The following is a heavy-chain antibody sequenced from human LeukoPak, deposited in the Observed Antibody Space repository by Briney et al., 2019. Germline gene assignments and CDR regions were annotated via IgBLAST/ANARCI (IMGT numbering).Heavy chain of an antibody. V-gene: IGHV3-23*01. D-gene: IGHD6-19*01. CDR1: GFTFSSYA. J-gene: IGHJ6*02. CDR3: AKRGQWLLGLYFYYGLDV. Sequence: PGGSLRLSCAASGFTFSSYAMSWVRQAPGKGLEWVSTISGSGGSTDYADSVKGRFTISRDNSKNTLYLQMNGLRAEDTAIYYCAKRGQWLLGLYFYYGLDVWGQGTTVTVS. CDR2: ISGSGGST.